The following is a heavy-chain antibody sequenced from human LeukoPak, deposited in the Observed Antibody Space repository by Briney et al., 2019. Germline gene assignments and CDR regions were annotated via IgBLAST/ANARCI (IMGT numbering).Heavy chain of an antibody. CDR2: IYYSGST. J-gene: IGHJ4*02. Sequence: SETLSLTCTVSGGSISSSTYHWGWVRQPPGKGLEWIATIYYSGSTYYNPSLKSRVTISVDTSKNQFSLKLNSVTAADTAVYYCARDLAGHFGGFYFDYWGQGTLVTVSS. V-gene: IGHV4-39*07. CDR1: GGSISSSTYH. D-gene: IGHD2-21*01. CDR3: ARDLAGHFGGFYFDY.